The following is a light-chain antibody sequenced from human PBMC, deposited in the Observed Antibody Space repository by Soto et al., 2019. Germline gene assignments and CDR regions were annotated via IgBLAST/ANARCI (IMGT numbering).Light chain of an antibody. CDR1: QTVGSY. J-gene: IGKJ1*01. V-gene: IGKV3-11*01. Sequence: EIVLTQSPATLSLSPGERATISCRASQTVGSYLAWFRQTPGQAPRLLIYDTSIRATGIPARFSGSGSGTDFTLTISSLEAEDFAVYYCQQRSDWPPKFGQGTKVDIK. CDR2: DTS. CDR3: QQRSDWPPK.